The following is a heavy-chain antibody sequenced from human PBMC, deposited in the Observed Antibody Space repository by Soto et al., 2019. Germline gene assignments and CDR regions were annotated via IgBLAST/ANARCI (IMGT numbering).Heavy chain of an antibody. J-gene: IGHJ6*02. CDR3: ARYSVGATDYYYYYGMDV. D-gene: IGHD1-26*01. V-gene: IGHV1-69*13. CDR1: GGTFSSYA. Sequence: ASVKVSCKASGGTFSSYAISWVRQAPGQGLEWMGGIIPIFGTANYAQKFQGRVTITADESTSTAYMELSSLRSEDTAVYYCARYSVGATDYYYYYGMDVWGQGTTVTVSS. CDR2: IIPIFGTA.